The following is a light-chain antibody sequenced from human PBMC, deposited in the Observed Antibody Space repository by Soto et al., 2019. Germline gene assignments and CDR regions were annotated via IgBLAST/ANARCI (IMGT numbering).Light chain of an antibody. Sequence: DIVMTQSPLSLPVTPGEPASISCRSSQSLLHSNGYNYLDWYLQKPGQSPQLLIYLGSNRASGVPYRFSGSGSGTDFTLKISRVEAEDVGVYYCMQALPTWTFGQGTKVEIK. CDR2: LGS. V-gene: IGKV2-28*01. CDR3: MQALPTWT. J-gene: IGKJ1*01. CDR1: QSLLHSNGYNY.